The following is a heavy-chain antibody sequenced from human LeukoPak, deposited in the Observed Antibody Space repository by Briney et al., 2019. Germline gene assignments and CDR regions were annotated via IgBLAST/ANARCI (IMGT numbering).Heavy chain of an antibody. V-gene: IGHV3-11*04. J-gene: IGHJ3*02. CDR2: ISGDSVDK. CDR1: GFIFRDYY. D-gene: IGHD3-3*01. CDR3: ARRDWVSGAVRAFDI. Sequence: PGGSLRLSCAGSGFIFRDYYMSWIRQAPGKGLEWVSYISGDSVDKYYVDSVRGRFSISRDNAMKSMYLQMSGLRAEDTAIYYCARRDWVSGAVRAFDIWGQGTMVTVSS.